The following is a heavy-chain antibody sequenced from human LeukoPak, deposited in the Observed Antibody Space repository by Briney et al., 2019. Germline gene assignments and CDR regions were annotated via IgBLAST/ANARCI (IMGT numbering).Heavy chain of an antibody. J-gene: IGHJ4*02. CDR2: IYYSGST. V-gene: IGHV4-30-4*01. D-gene: IGHD5-18*01. Sequence: PSETLSLTCTVSGGSISSGDYYWSWIRQPPGKGLEWIGYIYYSGSTYYNPSLKSRVTISVDTSKNQFSLKLSSVTAADTAVYYCARRSGYSYGYPFDYWGQGTLVTVSS. CDR1: GGSISSGDYY. CDR3: ARRSGYSYGYPFDY.